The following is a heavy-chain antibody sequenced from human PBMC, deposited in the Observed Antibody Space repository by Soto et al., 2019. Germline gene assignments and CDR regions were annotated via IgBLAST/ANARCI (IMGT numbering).Heavy chain of an antibody. Sequence: QVPLVQSGAEVKKPGSSVKVSCKASGGIFSTYAISWLRQAPGQGLEWMGGIIPLFGTPNYAQRFQCRVTITADESTSTAYMELSRLRSEDTAVYYCARDRDDYGSGNYYNRIDFWGQGTLVTVSS. D-gene: IGHD3-10*01. CDR3: ARDRDDYGSGNYYNRIDF. CDR1: GGIFSTYA. CDR2: IIPLFGTP. J-gene: IGHJ4*02. V-gene: IGHV1-69*01.